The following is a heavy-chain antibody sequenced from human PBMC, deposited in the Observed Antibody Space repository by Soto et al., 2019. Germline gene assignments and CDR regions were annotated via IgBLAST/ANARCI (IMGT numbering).Heavy chain of an antibody. V-gene: IGHV3-7*03. J-gene: IGHJ4*02. Sequence: EVQLVESGGGLVQPGGSLRLSCVASGFTFSSYYMMWARQVPGRGLEWLAKIKQDGSEESYVDSVRGRFTISRDNAKESVYLEKLRLNCQVTAVYFCGRLARGAAGGAFWGQGTLVTASS. D-gene: IGHD6-13*01. CDR2: IKQDGSEE. CDR3: GRLARGAAGGAF. CDR1: GFTFSSYY.